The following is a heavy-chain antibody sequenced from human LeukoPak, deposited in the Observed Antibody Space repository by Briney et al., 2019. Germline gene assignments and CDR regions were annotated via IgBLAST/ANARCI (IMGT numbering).Heavy chain of an antibody. V-gene: IGHV3-30*18. D-gene: IGHD6-13*01. CDR1: GFTFSSYG. J-gene: IGHJ4*02. CDR3: AKDSKSGAAAIDY. CDR2: ISYDGSNK. Sequence: PGRSLRLSCAASGFTFSSYGMHWVRQAPGKGLEWVAVISYDGSNKYYADSVKGRFTISGDNSKNTLYLQMNSLRAEDTAVYYCAKDSKSGAAAIDYWGQGTLVTVSS.